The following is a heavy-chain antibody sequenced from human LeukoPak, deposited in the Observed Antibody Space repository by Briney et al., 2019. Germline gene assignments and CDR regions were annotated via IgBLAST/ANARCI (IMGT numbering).Heavy chain of an antibody. CDR1: GGTFSSCA. D-gene: IGHD3-22*01. CDR2: IIPILGIA. CDR3: ARDTYYYDSSGYYKAFDI. Sequence: SVEVSCKASGGTFSSCAISWVRQAPGQGLEWMGRIIPILGIANYAQKFQGRVTITADKSTSTAYMELSSLRSEDTAVYYCARDTYYYDSSGYYKAFDIWGQGTMVTVSS. J-gene: IGHJ3*02. V-gene: IGHV1-69*04.